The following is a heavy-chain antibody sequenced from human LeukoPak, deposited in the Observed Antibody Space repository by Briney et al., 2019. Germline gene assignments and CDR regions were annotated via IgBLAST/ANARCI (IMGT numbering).Heavy chain of an antibody. CDR1: GYTFTGYY. D-gene: IGHD2-2*01. V-gene: IGHV1-2*02. CDR3: ARVSGYCSSTSCHPFDY. Sequence: ASVKVSCKASGYTFTGYYMHWVRQAPGQGLEWMGWINPNSGGTNYAQKFQGRVTMTRDTSISTAYMELSRLRSDDTAVYYCARVSGYCSSTSCHPFDYWGQGTLVTVSS. J-gene: IGHJ4*02. CDR2: INPNSGGT.